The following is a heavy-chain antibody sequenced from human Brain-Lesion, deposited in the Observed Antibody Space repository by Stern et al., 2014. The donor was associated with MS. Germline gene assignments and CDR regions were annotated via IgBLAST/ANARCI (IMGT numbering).Heavy chain of an antibody. CDR1: GFTFSNYW. CDR2: VNNDGRRT. Sequence: ELHLVESGGGFFQPGGSLRLSCAASGFTFSNYWMHCVRPAPGTGLVWVSRVNNDGRRTSYADSVKGRFTMSRDNAKNTLYLQMNSLRVEDTAIYYCARGERWFDSWGQGTLVTVSS. CDR3: ARGERWFDS. V-gene: IGHV3-74*02. J-gene: IGHJ5*01. D-gene: IGHD3-10*01.